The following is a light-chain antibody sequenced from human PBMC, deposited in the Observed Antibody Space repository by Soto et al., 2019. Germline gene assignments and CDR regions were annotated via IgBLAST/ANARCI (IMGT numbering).Light chain of an antibody. CDR3: SSYGGSNNFWV. CDR2: EVT. J-gene: IGLJ3*02. CDR1: SSDVGGYNR. V-gene: IGLV2-8*01. Sequence: QAALTQPPSASGSPGQSVTISCTGTSSDVGGYNRVSWYQQHPGRAPKLMIYEVTKRPSGVPDRFSGSKSGNAASLTVSGLQAEDEADYYCSSYGGSNNFWVFGGGTKVTVL.